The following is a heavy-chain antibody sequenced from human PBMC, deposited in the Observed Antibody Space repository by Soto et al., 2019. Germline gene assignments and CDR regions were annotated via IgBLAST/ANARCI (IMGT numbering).Heavy chain of an antibody. CDR1: GFTFTNYG. CDR2: VSKSGYT. CDR3: AREDSIIIPAVSDF. V-gene: IGHV3-21*01. Sequence: LRLSCVVSGFTFTNYGINWVRQAPGKGLQWVSSVSKSGYTYYSDSVKGRFTISRDNAKNSVSLQMNNLRAEDTAVYYCAREDSIIIPAVSDFWGQGTLVTVSS. D-gene: IGHD2-2*01. J-gene: IGHJ4*02.